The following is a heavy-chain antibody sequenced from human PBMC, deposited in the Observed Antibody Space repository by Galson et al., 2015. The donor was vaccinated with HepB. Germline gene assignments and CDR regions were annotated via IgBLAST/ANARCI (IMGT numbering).Heavy chain of an antibody. V-gene: IGHV4-30-2*01. CDR1: GGSISSGGYS. CDR3: ARVSYDSAFDI. CDR2: IYHSGST. J-gene: IGHJ3*02. D-gene: IGHD3-10*01. Sequence: TLSLTCAVSGGSISSGGYSWSWIRQPPGKGLERIGYIYHSGSTYYNPSLKSRVTISVDRSKNQFSLKLSSVTAADTAVYYCARVSYDSAFDIWGQGTMVTVSS.